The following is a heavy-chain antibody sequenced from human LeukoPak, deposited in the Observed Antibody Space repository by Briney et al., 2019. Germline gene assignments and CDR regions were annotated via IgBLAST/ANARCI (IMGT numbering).Heavy chain of an antibody. CDR1: GGSISSYY. CDR2: IYYSGIT. V-gene: IGHV4-59*01. Sequence: SETLSLTCTVSGGSISSYYWSWIRQPPGKGLEWIGYIYYSGITNYSPSLKSRVTISLDTSENRFSLKLSAVTAADTAVYYCATHRSSYNFDYWGQGALVTVSS. D-gene: IGHD2-2*02. J-gene: IGHJ4*02. CDR3: ATHRSSYNFDY.